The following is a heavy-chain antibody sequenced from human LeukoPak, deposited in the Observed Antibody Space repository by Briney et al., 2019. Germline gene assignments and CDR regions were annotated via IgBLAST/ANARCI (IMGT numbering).Heavy chain of an antibody. D-gene: IGHD3-22*01. CDR2: IKQDGSEK. J-gene: IGHJ4*02. CDR1: GFTFSSYG. Sequence: GGSLRLSCVGSGFTFSSYGMGWVRQAPGKGLEWVANIKQDGSEKYYVDSVKGRFTISRDNAKNSLYLQMNSLRAEDTAVYYCARVDGYYDSSGYGSSGVPYFDYWGQGTLVTVSS. V-gene: IGHV3-7*01. CDR3: ARVDGYYDSSGYGSSGVPYFDY.